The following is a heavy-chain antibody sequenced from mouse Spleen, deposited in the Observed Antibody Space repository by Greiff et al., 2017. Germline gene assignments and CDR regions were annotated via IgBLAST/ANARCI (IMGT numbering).Heavy chain of an antibody. Sequence: LVESGAELVRPGTSVKVSCKASGYAFTNYLIEWVKQRPGQGLEWIGVINPGSGGTNYNEKFKGKATLTADKSSSTACMQLSSLTSDDSAVYFCARLLLDYWGQGTSVTVSS. CDR2: INPGSGGT. V-gene: IGHV1-54*03. CDR1: GYAFTNYL. J-gene: IGHJ4*01. CDR3: ARLLLDY.